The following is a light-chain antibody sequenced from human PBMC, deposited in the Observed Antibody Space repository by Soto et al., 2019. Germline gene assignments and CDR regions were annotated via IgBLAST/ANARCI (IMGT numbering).Light chain of an antibody. Sequence: VVLPQSPATLSFSPGERATLSCRTSLSVSVYLDWYQQKPGQAPRLLISDASNRATGIPARFSGSGSGTDFTLTISSLEPEDFAVYYCQQYGSSGTFGQGTKVDIK. CDR1: LSVSVY. CDR2: DAS. CDR3: QQYGSSGT. J-gene: IGKJ1*01. V-gene: IGKV3-11*01.